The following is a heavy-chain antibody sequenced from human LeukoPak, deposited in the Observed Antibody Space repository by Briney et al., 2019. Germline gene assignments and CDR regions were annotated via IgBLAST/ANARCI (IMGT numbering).Heavy chain of an antibody. CDR2: INHSGST. CDR1: GGSFSGYY. CDR3: ARGRFTGGGFGELHD. Sequence: SEALSLTCAVYGGSFSGYYWSWIRQPPGKGLEWIGEINHSGSTNYNPSLKSRVTISVDTSKNQVSQKLSSVTAADTAVYYCARGRFTGGGFGELHDWGQGTLVTVSS. J-gene: IGHJ4*02. V-gene: IGHV4-34*01. D-gene: IGHD3-10*01.